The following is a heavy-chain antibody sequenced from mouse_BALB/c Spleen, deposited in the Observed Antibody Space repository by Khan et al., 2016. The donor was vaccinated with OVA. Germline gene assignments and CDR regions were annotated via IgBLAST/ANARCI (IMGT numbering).Heavy chain of an antibody. CDR2: IDPYDSET. Sequence: QVQLQQPGAELVRPGASVKLSCEASGYTFTSYWMNWVKQSTEQGLEWIGRIDPYDSETHYNQNFKDKAILTVDKSSSTAYMQLSSLKSEDSAVYFCARNPFAYWGQGTLVTVSA. CDR3: ARNPFAY. CDR1: GYTFTSYW. V-gene: IGHV1-52*01. J-gene: IGHJ3*01.